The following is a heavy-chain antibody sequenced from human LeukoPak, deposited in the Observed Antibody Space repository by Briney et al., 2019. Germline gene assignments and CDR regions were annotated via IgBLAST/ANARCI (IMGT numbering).Heavy chain of an antibody. V-gene: IGHV3-21*01. CDR2: ISSSSSYI. D-gene: IGHD1-26*01. CDR1: GFTFSSYS. J-gene: IGHJ3*02. CDR3: ARDQEIEGAARLVATAFDI. Sequence: PGGSLRLSCAASGFTFSSYSMNWVRQAPGKGLEWVSSISSSSSYIYYADSVKGRFTISRDNAKNSLYLQMNSLRAEDTAVYYCARDQEIEGAARLVATAFDIWGQGTMVTVSS.